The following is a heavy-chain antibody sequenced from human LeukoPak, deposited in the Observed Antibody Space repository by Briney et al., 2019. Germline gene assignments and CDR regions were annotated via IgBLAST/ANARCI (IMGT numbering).Heavy chain of an antibody. CDR3: ARDYGSGSYRSLWD. D-gene: IGHD3-10*01. CDR1: GFTFSSYG. CDR2: IWYDGSNE. V-gene: IGHV3-33*08. J-gene: IGHJ4*02. Sequence: PGGSLRLSCAASGFTFSSYGMHWVRQAPGKGLEWVAVIWYDGSNEYYADSVKGRFTISRDNSKNTLYLQMNSLRVEDTAVYYCARDYGSGSYRSLWDWGQGTLVTVSS.